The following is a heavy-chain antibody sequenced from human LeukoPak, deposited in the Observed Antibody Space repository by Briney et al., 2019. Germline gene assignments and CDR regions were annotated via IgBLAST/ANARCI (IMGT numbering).Heavy chain of an antibody. J-gene: IGHJ4*02. CDR3: ARWTTTYLDY. Sequence: GASVKVSCKASGYTFTSYYMHWVRQAPGQGLEWMGIINPSGGSTNFAQKFQGRVTMTTDTSTITVYMELSSLRSEDTAVYYYARWTTTYLDYWGQGTLVTVSS. V-gene: IGHV1-46*01. CDR2: INPSGGST. D-gene: IGHD4-11*01. CDR1: GYTFTSYY.